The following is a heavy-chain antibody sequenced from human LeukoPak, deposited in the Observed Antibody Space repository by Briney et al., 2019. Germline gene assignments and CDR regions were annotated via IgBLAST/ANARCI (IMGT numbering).Heavy chain of an antibody. D-gene: IGHD3-22*01. Sequence: SETLSLTCTVSCGSINRGSYYWGWIRQPPGKGLEWIGSIYYNGRSYYNPSLKSRATISVDTSKNQFSLKLSSVTAADTAVYYCARQPYYYDRSGHYFERFDYWGQGTLVTVSS. J-gene: IGHJ4*02. CDR2: IYYNGRS. CDR3: ARQPYYYDRSGHYFERFDY. V-gene: IGHV4-39*01. CDR1: CGSINRGSYY.